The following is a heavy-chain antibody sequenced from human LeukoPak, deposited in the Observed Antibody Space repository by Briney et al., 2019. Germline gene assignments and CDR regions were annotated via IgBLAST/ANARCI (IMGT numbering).Heavy chain of an antibody. CDR2: ISSSSSYI. V-gene: IGHV3-21*01. Sequence: GGSLRLSCAASGFTFSSYSMNWVRQAPGKGLEWVSSISSSSSYIYYADSVKGRFTISRDNAKSSLYLQMNSLRAEDTAVYYCARAPYTSSWSDFDYWGQGTLVTVSS. D-gene: IGHD6-13*01. CDR1: GFTFSSYS. CDR3: ARAPYTSSWSDFDY. J-gene: IGHJ4*02.